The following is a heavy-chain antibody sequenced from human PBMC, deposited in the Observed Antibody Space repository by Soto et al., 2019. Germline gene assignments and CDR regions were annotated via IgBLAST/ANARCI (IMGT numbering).Heavy chain of an antibody. D-gene: IGHD4-17*01. V-gene: IGHV3-23*01. CDR2: ISGSGGST. CDR1: GFTFSSYA. CDR3: AKERYGDKRLLAY. Sequence: PGGSLRLSCASSGFTFSSYAMSWVRQAPGKGLEWVSAISGSGGSTYYADPVKGRFTISRDNSKNTLYLQMNSLRAEDTAVYYCAKERYGDKRLLAYWGQGTLVTVSS. J-gene: IGHJ4*02.